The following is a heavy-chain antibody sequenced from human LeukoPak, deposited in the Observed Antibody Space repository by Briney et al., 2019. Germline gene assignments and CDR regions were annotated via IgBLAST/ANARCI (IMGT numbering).Heavy chain of an antibody. V-gene: IGHV4-31*03. CDR1: GGSISSGGYY. Sequence: PSETLSLTCTVSGGSISSGGYYWSWIRQHPGKGLELSGYIYYSGSTCYNPSLKSRVTISVDTSKNQFSLKLSSVTAADTAVYYCARDPLVPAARRYFDLWGRGTLVTVSS. D-gene: IGHD2-2*01. CDR2: IYYSGST. CDR3: ARDPLVPAARRYFDL. J-gene: IGHJ2*01.